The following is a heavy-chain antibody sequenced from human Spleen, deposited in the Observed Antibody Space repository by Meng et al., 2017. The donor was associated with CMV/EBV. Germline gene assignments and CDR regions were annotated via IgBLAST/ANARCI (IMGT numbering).Heavy chain of an antibody. D-gene: IGHD6-13*01. CDR2: VYYTGSI. V-gene: IGHV4-39*07. Sequence: GSLRLSCTVSGGSVSSGSYYWSWIRQPPGKGLEWVGNVYYTGSIYYNPSLKSRLTIAVDTSKNQFSLKLSSVTAADTAMYYCARIQGVAAAGYYFDYWGQGTLVTVSS. CDR3: ARIQGVAAAGYYFDY. CDR1: GGSVSSGSYY. J-gene: IGHJ4*02.